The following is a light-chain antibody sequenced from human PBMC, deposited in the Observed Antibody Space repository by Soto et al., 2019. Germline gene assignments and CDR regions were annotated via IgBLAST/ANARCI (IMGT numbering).Light chain of an antibody. CDR1: QSVSSSY. J-gene: IGKJ2*01. CDR3: QQYGSSPNT. Sequence: EIVLTQSPGTLSLSPGERATLSCRASQSVSSSYLAWYQQKPGQAPRLLIYGASSRATGIPDRFSGSGSGRYFTLTISRLEPEDFAVYYCQQYGSSPNTFGQGTKLELK. V-gene: IGKV3-20*01. CDR2: GAS.